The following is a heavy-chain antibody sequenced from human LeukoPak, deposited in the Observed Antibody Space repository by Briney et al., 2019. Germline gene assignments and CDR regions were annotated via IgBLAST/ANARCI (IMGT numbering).Heavy chain of an antibody. J-gene: IGHJ4*02. CDR2: ISSSSSYI. Sequence: GGSLRLSCAASGFTFSSYSMNWVRQAPGKGLEWVSSISSSSSYIYYADSVKGRFTISRDNAKNSLYLQMSSLRAEDTAVYYCAREITGGSGGNWGQGTLVTVSS. D-gene: IGHD3-10*01. V-gene: IGHV3-21*01. CDR3: AREITGGSGGN. CDR1: GFTFSSYS.